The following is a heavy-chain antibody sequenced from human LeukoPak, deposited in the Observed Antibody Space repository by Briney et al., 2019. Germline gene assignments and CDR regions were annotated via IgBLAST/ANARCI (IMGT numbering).Heavy chain of an antibody. J-gene: IGHJ4*02. CDR3: AGIGAAAGDY. CDR1: GGTFSSYA. Sequence: ASVKVSCKASGGTFSSYAISWVRQAPGQGLEWMGGIIPIFGTANYAQKFQGRVTITTDESTSTAYMELSSLRSEDTAVYYCAGIGAAAGDYWGQGTLVTVSS. V-gene: IGHV1-69*05. D-gene: IGHD6-13*01. CDR2: IIPIFGTA.